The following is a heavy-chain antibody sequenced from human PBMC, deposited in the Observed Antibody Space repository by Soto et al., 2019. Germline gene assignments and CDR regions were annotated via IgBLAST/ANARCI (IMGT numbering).Heavy chain of an antibody. CDR1: GYTFTGYY. V-gene: IGHV1-2*02. Sequence: QVQLVQSGAEVKKPGASVKVSCKASGYTFTGYYMHWVRQAPGQGLEWMGWINPNSGGTNYAQKFQGRITMTRDTSISTAYMELSRLRSDDTAVYYCARLGYCSSTSCSPSLHSSIAARGYYYYGMDVWGQGTTVTVSS. CDR2: INPNSGGT. J-gene: IGHJ6*02. D-gene: IGHD2-2*01. CDR3: ARLGYCSSTSCSPSLHSSIAARGYYYYGMDV.